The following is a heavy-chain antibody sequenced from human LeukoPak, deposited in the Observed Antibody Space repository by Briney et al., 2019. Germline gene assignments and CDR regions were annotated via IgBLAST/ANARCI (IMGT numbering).Heavy chain of an antibody. J-gene: IGHJ6*04. D-gene: IGHD6-19*01. CDR3: ARDSSGWYTHYYGMDV. CDR2: IYSGGST. CDR1: GFTVSSNY. Sequence: GGPLRLSCAASGFTVSSNYMSWVRQAPGKGLEWVSVIYSGGSTYYADSVKGRFTISRDNSKNTLYLQMNSLRAEDTAVYYCARDSSGWYTHYYGMDVWGKGTTVTVSS. V-gene: IGHV3-53*01.